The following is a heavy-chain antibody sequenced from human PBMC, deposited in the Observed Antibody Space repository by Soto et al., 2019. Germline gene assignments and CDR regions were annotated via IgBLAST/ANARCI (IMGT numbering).Heavy chain of an antibody. V-gene: IGHV3-23*01. CDR3: AKRTVGWYFDL. Sequence: EVQLLESGGGLVQPGGSLRLSCAASGFTFSSYAMNWVRQAPGKGLEWVTVISGSGGSTYYADSVKGRFTISRDNSKNTLYLQMNSLRAEDTAVYYCAKRTVGWYFDLWGRGTLVTVSS. CDR2: ISGSGGST. J-gene: IGHJ2*01. CDR1: GFTFSSYA. D-gene: IGHD4-17*01.